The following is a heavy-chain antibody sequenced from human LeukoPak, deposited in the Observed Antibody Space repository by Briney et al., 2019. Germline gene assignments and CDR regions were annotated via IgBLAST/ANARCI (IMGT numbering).Heavy chain of an antibody. D-gene: IGHD1-1*01. Sequence: PSETLSLTCAVYGGSFSGYYWSWIRQPPGKGREWIGEINHSGSTNYNPPLKSRVTISVDKSKNQFSLKMSSVTAADTAVYYCARVTGTSPRYGMDVWGKGTTVTVSS. CDR1: GGSFSGYY. J-gene: IGHJ6*04. CDR3: ARVTGTSPRYGMDV. V-gene: IGHV4-34*01. CDR2: INHSGST.